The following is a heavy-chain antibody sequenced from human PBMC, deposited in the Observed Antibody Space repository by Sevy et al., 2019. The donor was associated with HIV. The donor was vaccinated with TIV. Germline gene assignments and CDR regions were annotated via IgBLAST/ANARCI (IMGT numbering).Heavy chain of an antibody. J-gene: IGHJ4*02. CDR1: GLTFSSYA. D-gene: IGHD6-13*01. CDR3: AKGGSSSPYYFDY. V-gene: IGHV3-23*01. Sequence: GGSLRLSCAASGLTFSSYAMSWVRQAPGKGLEWVSSISGSGGSTYYADSVKGRFTISRDNSKNTLYLQMNSLRAEDTAVYYSAKGGSSSPYYFDYWGQGTLVTVSS. CDR2: ISGSGGST.